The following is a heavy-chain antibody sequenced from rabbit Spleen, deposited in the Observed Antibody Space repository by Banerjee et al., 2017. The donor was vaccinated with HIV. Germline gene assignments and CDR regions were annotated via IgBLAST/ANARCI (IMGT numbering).Heavy chain of an antibody. V-gene: IGHV1S45*01. Sequence: QAQLEESGGGLVRPNTLPTLNCRASGFSLITSYYLCFVRQAPGKGLELIACIYTGSSGVTYYASWAKGRFTISKTSSTTVTLQMTSLTAADTATYFCARGASATSDGYAFNLWGPGPLVTVS. D-gene: IGHD6-1*01. CDR1: GFSLITSYY. CDR2: IYTGSSGVT. CDR3: ARGASATSDGYAFNL. J-gene: IGHJ4*01.